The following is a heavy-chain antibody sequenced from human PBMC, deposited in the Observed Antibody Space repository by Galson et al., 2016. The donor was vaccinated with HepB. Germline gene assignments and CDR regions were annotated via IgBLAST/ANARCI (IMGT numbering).Heavy chain of an antibody. Sequence: SLRLSCAASGFTFRTYDMHWVRQATGKGLEWVSAIGTAGDTYYPDSVKGRFTISRENAKNSLYLQMNDLRAGDTAVYYCARGKSLLTMPWNYGLDVWGLGTLVTVSS. D-gene: IGHD1-1*01. CDR1: GFTFRTYD. V-gene: IGHV3-13*01. J-gene: IGHJ6*02. CDR3: ARGKSLLTMPWNYGLDV. CDR2: IGTAGDT.